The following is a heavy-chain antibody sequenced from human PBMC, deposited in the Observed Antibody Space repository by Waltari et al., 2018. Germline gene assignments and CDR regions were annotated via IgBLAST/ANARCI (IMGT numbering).Heavy chain of an antibody. Sequence: QVQLQESGPGLVKPSQTLSLTCTVSGGSISSGGYYWSWIRQHPGKGLEWIGYIYHSGSTYYNPSLKSRVTISVDRSKNQFSLKLSSVTAADTAVYYCARGMREQLVFYYYGMDVWGQGTTVTVSS. D-gene: IGHD6-6*01. CDR1: GGSISSGGYY. V-gene: IGHV4-31*03. J-gene: IGHJ6*02. CDR2: IYHSGST. CDR3: ARGMREQLVFYYYGMDV.